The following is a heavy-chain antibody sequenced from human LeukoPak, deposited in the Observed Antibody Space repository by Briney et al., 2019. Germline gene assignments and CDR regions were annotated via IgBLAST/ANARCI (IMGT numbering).Heavy chain of an antibody. V-gene: IGHV4-30-2*01. CDR1: GGSISSGGYS. D-gene: IGHD6-19*01. J-gene: IGHJ4*02. CDR2: IYHSGST. CDR3: ARGKGSGWTFDY. Sequence: PSQTLSLTCAVSGGSISSGGYSWSWIRQPPGKGLEWIGYIYHSGSTYYNPSLKSRVTISVDTSKNQFSLKLSSVTVADTAVYYCARGKGSGWTFDYWGQGTLVTVSS.